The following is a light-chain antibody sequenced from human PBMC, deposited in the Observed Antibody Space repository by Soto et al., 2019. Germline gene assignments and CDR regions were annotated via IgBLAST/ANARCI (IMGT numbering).Light chain of an antibody. V-gene: IGKV3-20*01. CDR2: GAS. CDR1: QSVGGN. J-gene: IGKJ1*01. CDR3: QQYGSSPQT. Sequence: IMMTQSPATLSVSQGETATLSCRASQSVGGNLAWYQQKPGQAPRPLIYGASSRATGIPDRFSGSGSGTDFTLSISRLEPEDFAVYYCQQYGSSPQTFGQGTKVDIK.